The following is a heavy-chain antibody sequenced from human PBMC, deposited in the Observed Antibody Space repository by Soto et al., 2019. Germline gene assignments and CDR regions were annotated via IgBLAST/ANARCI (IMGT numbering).Heavy chain of an antibody. CDR1: GFTFSSYW. CDR3: ARGRYVSGWDVNFFDY. D-gene: IGHD6-19*01. J-gene: IGHJ4*02. V-gene: IGHV3-7*01. Sequence: EVQLVESGGRLVQPGGSLRLSCEASGFTFSSYWMSWVRQGPGKGLEWVANIKKDGSEKQYVDSVKGRFAILRDNAKNSLYLQMNSLRGEDTAVYYCARGRYVSGWDVNFFDYWGQGALVTVSS. CDR2: IKKDGSEK.